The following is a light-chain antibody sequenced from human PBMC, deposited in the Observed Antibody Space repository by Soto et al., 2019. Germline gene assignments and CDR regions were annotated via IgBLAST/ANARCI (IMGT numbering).Light chain of an antibody. CDR1: QSISTY. V-gene: IGKV1-39*01. J-gene: IGKJ2*01. CDR3: QQSYSTPRT. CDR2: AAS. Sequence: DIQMTQSPSSLSASVGDRVTITCRASQSISTYLNWYQQKPGKAPKLLIYAASSLQSGVPSRFSGSGSGTDFTLTISSLQPEDFATYDCQQSYSTPRTFGQGPKLEIK.